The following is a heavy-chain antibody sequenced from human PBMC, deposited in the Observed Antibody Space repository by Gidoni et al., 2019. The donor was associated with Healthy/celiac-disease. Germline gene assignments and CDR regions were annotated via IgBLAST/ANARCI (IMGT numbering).Heavy chain of an antibody. CDR3: AREGGGSGSFAFDI. Sequence: EVQLVESGGGLVQPGGSLTLSCAASGFTFSSYEMNWVRQAPGKGLEWVSYISSSGSTIYYADSVKGRFTISRDNAKNSLYLQMNSLRAEDTAVYYCAREGGGSGSFAFDIWGQGTMVTVSS. D-gene: IGHD3-10*01. J-gene: IGHJ3*02. CDR1: GFTFSSYE. CDR2: ISSSGSTI. V-gene: IGHV3-48*03.